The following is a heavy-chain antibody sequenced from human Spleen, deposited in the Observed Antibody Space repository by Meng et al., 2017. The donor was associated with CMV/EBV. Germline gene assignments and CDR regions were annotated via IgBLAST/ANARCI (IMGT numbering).Heavy chain of an antibody. D-gene: IGHD2-2*01. CDR2: ISGSGGST. V-gene: IGHV3-23*01. CDR3: ARDGSKVVPGARLRHYGLDV. J-gene: IGHJ6*02. CDR1: GFTFSSYA. Sequence: GESLKISCAASGFTFSSYAMSWVRQAPGKGLEWVSAISGSGGSTYYADSVKGRFTISRDDSKNTVYLQINSLRAEDTAVYYCARDGSKVVPGARLRHYGLDVWGQGTTVTVSS.